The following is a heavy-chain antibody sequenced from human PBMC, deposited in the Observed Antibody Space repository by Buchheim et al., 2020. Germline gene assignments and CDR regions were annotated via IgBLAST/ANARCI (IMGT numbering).Heavy chain of an antibody. D-gene: IGHD3-22*01. CDR3: ARRYYDSSGYYSPFDY. CDR1: GFTFSSYA. V-gene: IGHV3-30*04. Sequence: QVQLVESGGGVVQPGRSLRLSCAASGFTFSSYAMNWVRQAPGKGLEWGAGITYDGSNKYYADSVKGRFTISRDNSKNKLFLQMNSLIAEDTAVYYCARRYYDSSGYYSPFDYWGQGTL. CDR2: ITYDGSNK. J-gene: IGHJ4*02.